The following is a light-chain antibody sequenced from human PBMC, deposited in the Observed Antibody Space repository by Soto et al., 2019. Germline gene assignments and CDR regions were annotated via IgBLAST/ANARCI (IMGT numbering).Light chain of an antibody. CDR1: QSVSTW. Sequence: DFQMTHSPSTLSASVGHRLTITCRASQSVSTWLAWYQQKPGKAPKLLIYDASSLESGVPSRFSGSGYGTEFHLTINSLQTDDFATYYCQQYNSPTWTFGQGTKVDI. V-gene: IGKV1-5*01. J-gene: IGKJ1*01. CDR3: QQYNSPTWT. CDR2: DAS.